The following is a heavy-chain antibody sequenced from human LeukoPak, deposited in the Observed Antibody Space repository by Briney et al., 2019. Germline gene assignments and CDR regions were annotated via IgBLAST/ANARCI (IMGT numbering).Heavy chain of an antibody. D-gene: IGHD1-26*01. J-gene: IGHJ4*02. CDR3: ARSLYSGSSLGAGY. V-gene: IGHV3-53*01. CDR2: IYSGGST. CDR1: GFTVSSNY. Sequence: VGSLRLSCAASGFTVSSNYMSWVRQAPGKGLEWVSVIYSGGSTYYADSVKGRFTISRDNAKNSLYLQMNSLRAEDTAVYYCARSLYSGSSLGAGYWGQGTLATVSS.